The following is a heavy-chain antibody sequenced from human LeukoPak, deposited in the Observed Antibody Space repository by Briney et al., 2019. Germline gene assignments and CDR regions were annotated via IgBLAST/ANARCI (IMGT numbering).Heavy chain of an antibody. J-gene: IGHJ6*03. CDR1: GGSISSYY. Sequence: KPSETLSLTCTVSGGSISSYYWSWIRQPPGKGLEWIGYIYYSGSTNYNPSLKSRVTISLDTSKNQFSLKLSCVTAADTAVYYCATALGTTGIRPRYYYYYMDVWGKGTTVTVSS. CDR3: ATALGTTGIRPRYYYYYMDV. D-gene: IGHD1-1*01. V-gene: IGHV4-59*01. CDR2: IYYSGST.